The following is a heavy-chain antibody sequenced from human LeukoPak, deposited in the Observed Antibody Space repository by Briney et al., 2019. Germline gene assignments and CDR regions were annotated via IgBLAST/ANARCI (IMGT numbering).Heavy chain of an antibody. J-gene: IGHJ4*02. CDR1: GSSINSYY. V-gene: IGHV4-34*01. CDR3: ARRSLDY. CDR2: INHSGST. Sequence: SETLSLTFTVSGSSINSYYWSWIRQPPGKGLEWIGEINHSGSTNYNPSLKSRVTISVDTSKNQFSLKLSSVTAADTAVYYCARRSLDYWGQGTLVTVSS.